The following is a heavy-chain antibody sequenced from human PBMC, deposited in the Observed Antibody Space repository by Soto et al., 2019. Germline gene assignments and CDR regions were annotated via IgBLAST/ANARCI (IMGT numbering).Heavy chain of an antibody. V-gene: IGHV3-33*01. Sequence: QVQLLESGGGVVQPWRSLRLSCAASGFTFSNYDMHWVRQAPGKGLEWGAGIWYDGSKKYYADSVKGRFTISRDNSKNTLDLQLNSLRGEETGVYYCARVYSSSWFQFDYWGQGTLVAVSS. CDR1: GFTFSNYD. CDR3: ARVYSSSWFQFDY. D-gene: IGHD6-13*01. J-gene: IGHJ4*02. CDR2: IWYDGSKK.